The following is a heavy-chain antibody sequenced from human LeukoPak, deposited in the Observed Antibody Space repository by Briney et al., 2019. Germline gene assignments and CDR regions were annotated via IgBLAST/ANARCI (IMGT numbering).Heavy chain of an antibody. CDR2: ISGSGGST. J-gene: IGHJ4*02. Sequence: PEGSLRLSCAASGFTFSSYAMSWVRQAPGKGLEWVSAISGSGGSTYYADSVKGRFTISRDNSKNTLYLQMNSLRAEDTAVYYCAKAPDYGDRSAMAVFDYWGQGTLVTVSS. CDR1: GFTFSSYA. V-gene: IGHV3-23*01. CDR3: AKAPDYGDRSAMAVFDY. D-gene: IGHD4-17*01.